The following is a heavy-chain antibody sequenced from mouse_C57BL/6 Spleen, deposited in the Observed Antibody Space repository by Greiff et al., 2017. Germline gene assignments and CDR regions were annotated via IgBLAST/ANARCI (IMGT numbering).Heavy chain of an antibody. Sequence: VQLQQSGAELARPGASVKMSCKASGYTFTSYTMHWVKQRPGQGLEWIGYINPSSGCTKYNQKFKDKATLTADKSSSTAYMQLSSLTSEDSAVYYCARSRDYDYDGPWGQGTLVTVSA. CDR2: INPSSGCT. D-gene: IGHD2-4*01. J-gene: IGHJ3*01. CDR1: GYTFTSYT. V-gene: IGHV1-4*01. CDR3: ARSRDYDYDGP.